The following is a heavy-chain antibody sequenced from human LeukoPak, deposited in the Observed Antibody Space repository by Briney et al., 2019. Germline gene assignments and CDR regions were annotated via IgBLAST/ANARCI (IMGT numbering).Heavy chain of an antibody. Sequence: SETLSLTCAVSGGSISSGGYSWSWIRQPPGKGLEWIGYIYYSGSTYYNPSLKSRVTISVDKSKNQFSLKLSSVTAADTAVYYCARAYGSGLDYFDYWGQGTLVTVSS. J-gene: IGHJ4*02. D-gene: IGHD3-10*01. CDR3: ARAYGSGLDYFDY. CDR1: GGSISSGGYS. V-gene: IGHV4-30-4*07. CDR2: IYYSGST.